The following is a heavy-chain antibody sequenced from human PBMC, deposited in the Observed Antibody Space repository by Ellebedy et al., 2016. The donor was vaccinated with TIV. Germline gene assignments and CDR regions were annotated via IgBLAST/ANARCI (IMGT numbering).Heavy chain of an antibody. CDR1: GFTFSAFY. D-gene: IGHD3-10*01. CDR3: ARTRGGEFDF. V-gene: IGHV3-11*06. CDR2: IIGTSSHI. Sequence: GESLKISCAASGFTFSAFYMAWIRQAPGRGLELVSSIIGTSSHISYADSVRGRFTISRDSTGNTLYLQMNGLTVDDTALYFCARTRGGEFDFWGQGSLVTVSS. J-gene: IGHJ4*02.